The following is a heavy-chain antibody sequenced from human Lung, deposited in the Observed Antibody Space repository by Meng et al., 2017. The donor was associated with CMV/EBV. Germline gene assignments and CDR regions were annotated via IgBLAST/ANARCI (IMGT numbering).Heavy chain of an antibody. J-gene: IGHJ5*02. Sequence: ASVXVSXXASGYTFTGYYMPWVRQAPGQGLEWMGWINPNSGGTNYAQKFQGRVTMTRDTSISTAYMELSRLRSDVTAVYYCARGVGYCSSTSCQVWFDPWGQGTLVTVSS. CDR2: INPNSGGT. CDR3: ARGVGYCSSTSCQVWFDP. D-gene: IGHD2-2*01. CDR1: GYTFTGYY. V-gene: IGHV1-2*02.